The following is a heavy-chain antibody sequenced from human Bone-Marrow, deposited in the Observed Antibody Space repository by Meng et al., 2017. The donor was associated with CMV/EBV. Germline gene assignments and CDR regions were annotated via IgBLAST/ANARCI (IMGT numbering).Heavy chain of an antibody. J-gene: IGHJ3*02. CDR3: ARAPTERRGAFDI. CDR1: GFTFSSYA. CDR2: ISYDGSNK. V-gene: IGHV3-30-3*01. Sequence: GESLKISCAASGFTFSSYAMHWVRQAPGKGLEWVAVISYDGSNKYYADSVKGRFTISRDNSKNTLYLQMNSRRAEDTAVYYCARAPTERRGAFDIWGQGTMVTVSS. D-gene: IGHD4-17*01.